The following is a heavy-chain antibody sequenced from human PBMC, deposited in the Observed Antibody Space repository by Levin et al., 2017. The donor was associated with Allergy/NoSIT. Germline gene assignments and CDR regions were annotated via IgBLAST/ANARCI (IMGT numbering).Heavy chain of an antibody. J-gene: IGHJ2*01. CDR2: INSDGSST. CDR1: EFTLSTFW. V-gene: IGHV3-74*01. D-gene: IGHD3-16*01. CDR3: AREGRWGEPFDL. Sequence: GGSLRLSCAASEFTLSTFWMHWVRQAPGKGLVWVSRINSDGSSTTYADSVRGRITISRDNAKNTVYLQIHSLRAEDTAVDYCAREGRWGEPFDLWGRGTLVTVSS.